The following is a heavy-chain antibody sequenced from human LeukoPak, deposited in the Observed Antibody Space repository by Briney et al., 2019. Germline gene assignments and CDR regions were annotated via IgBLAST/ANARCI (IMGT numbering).Heavy chain of an antibody. CDR3: ARHDVAWNDVYWFDP. V-gene: IGHV3-21*01. D-gene: IGHD1-1*01. J-gene: IGHJ5*02. Sequence: SGGSLRLSCAASGFTFSSYTMNWVRQAPGKGLEWVSSISSSGNAINYADSVKGRFTISRDNANNSLSLQMSSLGAEDTAVYYCARHDVAWNDVYWFDPWGQGTLVTVSS. CDR1: GFTFSSYT. CDR2: ISSSGNAI.